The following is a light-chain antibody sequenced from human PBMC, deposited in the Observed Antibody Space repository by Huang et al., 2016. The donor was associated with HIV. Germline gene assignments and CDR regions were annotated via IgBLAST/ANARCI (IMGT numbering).Light chain of an antibody. CDR2: DAA. V-gene: IGKV3-11*01. CDR1: QSVSSY. J-gene: IGKJ3*01. Sequence: EIVLTQSPATLSLSPGERATLSCRASQSVSSYLAWYQQKPGQAPRLLIYDAANRATGIPARFSGMGSGTDFTLTISSLEAEDFAVYYCQQRSNWPPAFGPGTKVDIK. CDR3: QQRSNWPPA.